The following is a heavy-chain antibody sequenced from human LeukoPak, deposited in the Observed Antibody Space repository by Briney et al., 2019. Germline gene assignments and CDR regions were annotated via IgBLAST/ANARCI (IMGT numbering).Heavy chain of an antibody. CDR2: IYSSGST. CDR3: ARSPYYYGSGSSYYYMDV. J-gene: IGHJ6*03. V-gene: IGHV4-59*08. Sequence: SETLSLTCTVSGASISSYYWSWIRQPPGKGLEWIGYIYSSGSTNYNPSLNSRVTISVGTSKNQVSLELSSVTAADTGVYYCARSPYYYGSGSSYYYMDVWGKGSTVTVSS. CDR1: GASISSYY. D-gene: IGHD3-10*01.